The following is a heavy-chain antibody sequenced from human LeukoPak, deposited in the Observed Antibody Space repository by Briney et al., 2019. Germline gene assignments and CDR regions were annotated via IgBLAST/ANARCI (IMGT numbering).Heavy chain of an antibody. CDR3: SAENIVVGPAGAYNWFDP. D-gene: IGHD2-2*01. CDR1: RLSFDVLY. V-gene: IGHV4-34*01. J-gene: IGHJ5*02. Sequence: SDTVSLTRALYRLSFDVLYSSSTRQPPGKGLEWNGEINHGGSTNYNPPLKSRVTIPVDTSKNPLSLKLSSVTAVGTAVYSCSAENIVVGPAGAYNWFDPWGQGTLVTVSS. CDR2: INHGGST.